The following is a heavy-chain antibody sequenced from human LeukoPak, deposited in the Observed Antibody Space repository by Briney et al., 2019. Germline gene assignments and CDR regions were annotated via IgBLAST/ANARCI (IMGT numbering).Heavy chain of an antibody. J-gene: IGHJ4*02. D-gene: IGHD4-17*01. CDR2: ISSSGSTI. V-gene: IGHV3-48*03. Sequence: GGSLRLSCAASGFTFSSYEMNWVRQAPGKGLEGVSHISSSGSTIYYADSVKGRFTISRDNAKNSLYLQMNSLRAEDTAVYYCAREAVYDYGPGSDYWGQGTLVTVSS. CDR3: AREAVYDYGPGSDY. CDR1: GFTFSSYE.